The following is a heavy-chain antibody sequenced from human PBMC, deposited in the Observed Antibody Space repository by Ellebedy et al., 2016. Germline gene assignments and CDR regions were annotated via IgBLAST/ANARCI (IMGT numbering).Heavy chain of an antibody. CDR2: IYHSGST. Sequence: GSLRLSXTVSGYSISSGYYWGWIRQPPGKGLEWIGSIYHSGSTYYNPSLKSRVTISVDTSKNQFSLKLSSVTAADTAVYYCAITQWELLYDAFDIWGQGTMVTVSS. J-gene: IGHJ3*02. CDR3: AITQWELLYDAFDI. CDR1: GYSISSGYY. V-gene: IGHV4-38-2*02. D-gene: IGHD1-26*01.